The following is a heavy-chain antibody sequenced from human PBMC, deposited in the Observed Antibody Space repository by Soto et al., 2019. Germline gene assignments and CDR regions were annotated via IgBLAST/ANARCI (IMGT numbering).Heavy chain of an antibody. J-gene: IGHJ4*02. CDR3: ARAPNHYDSSGLIYFDY. CDR2: INPNSGGT. CDR1: GYTFTGYY. D-gene: IGHD3-22*01. V-gene: IGHV1-2*04. Sequence: ASVKVSCKDSGYTFTGYYMHWVRQAPGQWLEWMGWINPNSGGTNYAQKFQGWVTMTRDTSISTAYMELSRLRSDDTAVYYCARAPNHYDSSGLIYFDYWGQGTLVTVSS.